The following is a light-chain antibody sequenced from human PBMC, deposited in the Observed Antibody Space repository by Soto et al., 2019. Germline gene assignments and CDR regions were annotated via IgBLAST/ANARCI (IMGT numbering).Light chain of an antibody. Sequence: DIQLTQSPSFLSASVGDRVTITCRASQGISSYLAWYQQKPGKAPKLLIYAASTLQSGVPSRFSGSGSGVEFSLTVCTLQTEDFETYYCQQLYRYPPTFGGGTKVEIK. CDR1: QGISSY. CDR3: QQLYRYPPT. CDR2: AAS. J-gene: IGKJ4*01. V-gene: IGKV1-9*01.